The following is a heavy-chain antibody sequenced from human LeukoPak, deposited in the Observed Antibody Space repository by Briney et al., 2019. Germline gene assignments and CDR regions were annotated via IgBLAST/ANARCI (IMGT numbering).Heavy chain of an antibody. J-gene: IGHJ3*02. CDR1: GFTFSSYW. CDR3: AKFTPRGSSDAFDI. V-gene: IGHV3-7*01. CDR2: IKQDGSET. D-gene: IGHD6-19*01. Sequence: GGSLRLSCAASGFTFSSYWMSWVRQAPGKGLERVANIKQDGSETYYVDSVEGRFTASRDNAESSLYLQMTSLRVEDTAVYYCAKFTPRGSSDAFDIRGQGTMVTVSS.